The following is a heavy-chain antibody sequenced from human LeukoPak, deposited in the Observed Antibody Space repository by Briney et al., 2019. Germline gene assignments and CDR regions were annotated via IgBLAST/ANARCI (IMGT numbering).Heavy chain of an antibody. J-gene: IGHJ4*02. Sequence: SETLSLTRTVSGGSISSYYWSWIRQPPGKGLEWIGYIYYSGSTNYNPSLKSRVTISVDTSKNQFSLKLSSVTAADTAVYYCARLDYYDSSGYPEDWGQGTLVTVSS. CDR2: IYYSGST. V-gene: IGHV4-59*08. CDR3: ARLDYYDSSGYPED. D-gene: IGHD3-22*01. CDR1: GGSISSYY.